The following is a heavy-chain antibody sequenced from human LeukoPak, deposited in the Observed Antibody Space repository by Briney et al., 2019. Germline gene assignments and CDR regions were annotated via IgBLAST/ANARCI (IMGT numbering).Heavy chain of an antibody. Sequence: GGSLRLSCAASGFTFSSYAMSWVRQAPGKGLEWVSAISGSGGSTYYADSVKGRFTISRDNSKNTLYLQMNSLRAEDTAVYYCAKDRRYPGLEYYFDYWGQGTLVTVSS. CDR3: AKDRRYPGLEYYFDY. CDR2: ISGSGGST. V-gene: IGHV3-23*01. J-gene: IGHJ4*02. CDR1: GFTFSSYA. D-gene: IGHD3-3*01.